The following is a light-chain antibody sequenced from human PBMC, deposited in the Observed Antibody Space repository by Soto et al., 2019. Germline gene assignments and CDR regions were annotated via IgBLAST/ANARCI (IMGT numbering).Light chain of an antibody. CDR3: QQSYSIPVWT. Sequence: IQMTQSPSSLSASVGDRVTITCRASQSISNILNWYQQKPGKAPKLLIYAASTLQIGVPSRFSGSGSGTDFTLTITNLQPEDFATYYCQQSYSIPVWTFGQGTKVEIK. CDR1: QSISNI. CDR2: AAS. V-gene: IGKV1-39*01. J-gene: IGKJ1*01.